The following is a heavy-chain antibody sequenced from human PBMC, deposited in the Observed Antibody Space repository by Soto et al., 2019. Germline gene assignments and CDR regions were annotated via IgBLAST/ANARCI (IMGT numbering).Heavy chain of an antibody. CDR1: GFTFSSYG. V-gene: IGHV3-30*18. CDR2: ISYDGSNK. CDR3: AKDQRIVVVVAALDY. Sequence: QVQLVESGGGVVQPGRSLRLSCAASGFTFSSYGMHWVRQAPGKGLEWVAVISYDGSNKYYADSVKGRFTISRDNSKNTLYLQMNSLRAEYTAVYYCAKDQRIVVVVAALDYWGQGPLVTVSS. J-gene: IGHJ4*02. D-gene: IGHD2-15*01.